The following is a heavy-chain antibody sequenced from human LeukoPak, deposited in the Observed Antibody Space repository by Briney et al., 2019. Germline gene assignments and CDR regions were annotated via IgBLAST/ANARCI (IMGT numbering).Heavy chain of an antibody. V-gene: IGHV5-51*01. D-gene: IGHD2-2*01. Sequence: LGESLKISCKGSGYSFTSYWIGWVRQMPGKGLEWMGIIYPGDSDTRYSPSFQGQVTISADKSISTAYLQWSSLKASDTAMYYCARQGGYCSSTGCYYPHYWGQGTLVTVSS. CDR2: IYPGDSDT. J-gene: IGHJ4*02. CDR1: GYSFTSYW. CDR3: ARQGGYCSSTGCYYPHY.